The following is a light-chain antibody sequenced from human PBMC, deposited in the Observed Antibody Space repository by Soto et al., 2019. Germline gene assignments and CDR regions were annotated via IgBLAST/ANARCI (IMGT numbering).Light chain of an antibody. Sequence: DIQMTQSPSTLSASVGDRVTITCRASQSISSWLAWYQQKPGKAPKLLIYDASSLESGVPSRFSGSGSGTQFTLTSSRLQPDDFATYYCQQYNSYPWTFGQGTKVESK. CDR3: QQYNSYPWT. V-gene: IGKV1-5*01. J-gene: IGKJ1*01. CDR1: QSISSW. CDR2: DAS.